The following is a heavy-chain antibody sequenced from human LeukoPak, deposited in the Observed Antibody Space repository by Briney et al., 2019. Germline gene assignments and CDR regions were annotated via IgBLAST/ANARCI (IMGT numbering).Heavy chain of an antibody. D-gene: IGHD6-19*01. CDR3: ARVLEGSSGQHWYFDL. CDR2: INHSGST. Sequence: SETLSLTCAVYGGSFSGYYWSWICQPPGKGLEWIGEINHSGSTNYNPSLKSRVTISVDTSKNQFSLRLSSVTAADTAVYYCARVLEGSSGQHWYFDLWGRGTLGTVSS. CDR1: GGSFSGYY. V-gene: IGHV4-34*01. J-gene: IGHJ2*01.